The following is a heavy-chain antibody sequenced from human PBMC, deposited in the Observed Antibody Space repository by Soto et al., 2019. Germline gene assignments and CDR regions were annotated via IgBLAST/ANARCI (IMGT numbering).Heavy chain of an antibody. V-gene: IGHV4-31*03. CDR3: AREGVVCESTSCYYYYGMDV. CDR1: GGSISSGGYY. D-gene: IGHD2-2*01. Sequence: SETLSLTCTVSGGSISSGGYYWSWIRQHPGKGLEWIGYIYYSGSTYYNPSLKSRVTISVDTSKNQFSLKLSSVTAADTAVYYCAREGVVCESTSCYYYYGMDVWGQGTTVTVS. J-gene: IGHJ6*02. CDR2: IYYSGST.